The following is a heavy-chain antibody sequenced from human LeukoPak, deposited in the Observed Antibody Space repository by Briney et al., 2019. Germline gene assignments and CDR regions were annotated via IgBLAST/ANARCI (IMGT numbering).Heavy chain of an antibody. CDR1: GFTFDTYT. D-gene: IGHD3-16*01. V-gene: IGHV3-21*06. Sequence: GGSLRLSCEASGFTFDTYTVNWVRQAPGKGLEWVSSIASDTTYIKYADSVKGRFTVSRGNAKNSVFLEMKSLRADDTAIYFCARDYYDSGASATFDYWGRGTLVTVSS. CDR2: IASDTTYI. CDR3: ARDYYDSGASATFDY. J-gene: IGHJ4*02.